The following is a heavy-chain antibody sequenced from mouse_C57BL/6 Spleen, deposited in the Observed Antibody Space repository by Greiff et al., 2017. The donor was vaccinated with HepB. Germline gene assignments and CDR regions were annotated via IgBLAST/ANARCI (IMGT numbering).Heavy chain of an antibody. CDR1: GFTFTDYY. CDR3: ASLAYYSNFYYAMDY. D-gene: IGHD2-5*01. V-gene: IGHV7-3*01. CDR2: IRNKANGYTT. J-gene: IGHJ4*01. Sequence: EVQLVESGGGLVQPGGSLSLSCAASGFTFTDYYMSWVRQPPGKALEWLGFIRNKANGYTTEYSASVKGRFTISRDNSQSILYLQMNALRAEDSATYYCASLAYYSNFYYAMDYWGQGTSVTVSS.